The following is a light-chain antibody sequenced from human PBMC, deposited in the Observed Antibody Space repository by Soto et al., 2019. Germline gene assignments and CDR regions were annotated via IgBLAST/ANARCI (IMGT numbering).Light chain of an antibody. CDR2: DVT. Sequence: QSVLTQPASVSVSPGQSITISCTGTSSDVGGYNYVSWYQQHPGKAPKLMIYDVTNRPSGVSYRFSGSKSGNTASLTISGLQAEDEAHYYCSSYTSSSTYVFETGTKVTVL. J-gene: IGLJ1*01. CDR3: SSYTSSSTYV. V-gene: IGLV2-14*01. CDR1: SSDVGGYNY.